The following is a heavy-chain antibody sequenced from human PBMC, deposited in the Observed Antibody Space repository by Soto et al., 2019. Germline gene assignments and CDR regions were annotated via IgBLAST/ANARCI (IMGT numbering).Heavy chain of an antibody. Sequence: ASVKVSCKASGYVFTGFYLHWVRQAPGQGLEWMGWSCPNSGATNYAQKFQGRVTLTRDTSLSTGYMDLTRLTSDDTAVYYCARGRSLKWNWFDRWGQGTLVTVSS. D-gene: IGHD2-15*01. V-gene: IGHV1-2*02. J-gene: IGHJ5*02. CDR3: ARGRSLKWNWFDR. CDR1: GYVFTGFY. CDR2: SCPNSGAT.